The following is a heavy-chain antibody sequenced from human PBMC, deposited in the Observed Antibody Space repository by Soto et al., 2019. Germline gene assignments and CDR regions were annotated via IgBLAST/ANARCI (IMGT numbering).Heavy chain of an antibody. CDR1: GGSISSYY. CDR3: ARASSGWYSYFDY. Sequence: SETLSLTCTVSGGSISSYYWSWIRQPPGKGLEWIGYIYYSGSTNYNPSLKSRVTISVDTSKNQFSLKLSSVTAADTAVYYCARASSGWYSYFDYWGQGTLVTVSS. J-gene: IGHJ4*02. D-gene: IGHD6-19*01. CDR2: IYYSGST. V-gene: IGHV4-59*01.